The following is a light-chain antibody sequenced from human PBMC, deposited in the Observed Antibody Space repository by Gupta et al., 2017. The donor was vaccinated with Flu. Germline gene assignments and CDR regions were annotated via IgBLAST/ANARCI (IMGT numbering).Light chain of an antibody. Sequence: EIVLTQSPATLPLSPGERATLSCRASQSVSSYLAWYQQKPGQAPRLLIYDASNSDTGIPARFSGSGCGTDFTLTISSREPEDFAVYYCQQRSNWPPITFGQGTRLEIK. J-gene: IGKJ5*01. CDR3: QQRSNWPPIT. CDR2: DAS. V-gene: IGKV3-11*01. CDR1: QSVSSY.